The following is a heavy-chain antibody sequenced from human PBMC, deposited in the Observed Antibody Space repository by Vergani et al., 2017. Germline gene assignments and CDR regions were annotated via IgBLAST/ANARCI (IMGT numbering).Heavy chain of an antibody. CDR1: GGTFSSYA. J-gene: IGHJ4*02. Sequence: QVQLVQSGAEVKKPGSSVKVSCKASGGTFSSYAISWVRQAPGQGLEWMGGIIPIFGTANYAKKFQGRVTITADKSTSTSYMELSSLRSEDTAVYYCARSWRTGDRLDYWGQGTLVTVSS. CDR3: ARSWRTGDRLDY. V-gene: IGHV1-69*06. D-gene: IGHD7-27*01. CDR2: IIPIFGTA.